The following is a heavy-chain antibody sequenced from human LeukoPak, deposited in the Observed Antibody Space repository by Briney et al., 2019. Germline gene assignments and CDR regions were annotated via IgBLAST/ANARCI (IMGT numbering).Heavy chain of an antibody. Sequence: GASLKVSCKPSGCTFTTYRCNWVRQAPAQGLEWMGWRSPYNGKTHYAQKFQHRVTLTAETASSTVNMELMSLISDDTAMYYCARVMRQNSFDPWGQGTLVTVAS. CDR3: ARVMRQNSFDP. CDR1: GCTFTTYR. J-gene: IGHJ5*02. CDR2: RSPYNGKT. V-gene: IGHV1-18*01.